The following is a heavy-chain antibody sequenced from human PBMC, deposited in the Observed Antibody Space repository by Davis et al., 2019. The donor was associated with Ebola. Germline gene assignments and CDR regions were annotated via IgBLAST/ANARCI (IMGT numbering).Heavy chain of an antibody. CDR2: IWYDGSNK. V-gene: IGHV3-33*06. Sequence: GESLKISCAASGFTFSSYGMHWVRQAPGKGLEWVAVIWYDGSNKYYADSVKGRFTISRDNSKNALYLQMNSLRAEDTAVYYCAKSLHSGYDSNVPYYYYGMDVWGQGTTVTVSS. D-gene: IGHD5-12*01. CDR1: GFTFSSYG. CDR3: AKSLHSGYDSNVPYYYYGMDV. J-gene: IGHJ6*02.